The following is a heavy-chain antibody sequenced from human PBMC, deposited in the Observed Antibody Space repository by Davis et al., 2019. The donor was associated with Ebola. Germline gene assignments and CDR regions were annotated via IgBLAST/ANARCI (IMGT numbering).Heavy chain of an antibody. CDR2: INHSGST. V-gene: IGHV4-34*01. CDR3: ARVGLVGAFDI. J-gene: IGHJ3*02. D-gene: IGHD3-16*01. Sequence: MPSETLSLTCAVYGGSFSGYYWSWIRQPLGKGLEWIGEINHSGSTNYNPSLKSRVTISVDTSKNQFSLKLSSVTAADTAVYYCARVGLVGAFDIWGQGTMVTVSS. CDR1: GGSFSGYY.